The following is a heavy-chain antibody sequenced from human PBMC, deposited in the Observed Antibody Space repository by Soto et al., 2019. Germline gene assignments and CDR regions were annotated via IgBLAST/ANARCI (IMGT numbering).Heavy chain of an antibody. V-gene: IGHV3-23*01. D-gene: IGHD1-26*01. Sequence: GGSLRLPCAASGFTFSSYAISWVRQAPGKGLEWVSVISTSGVSPYYADSVKGRFVISRDNARNTLYLQMNSLRAEDTAMYYCAKARCTTTDCSVPDYWGRGTLVTVSP. CDR1: GFTFSSYA. CDR2: ISTSGVSP. J-gene: IGHJ4*02. CDR3: AKARCTTTDCSVPDY.